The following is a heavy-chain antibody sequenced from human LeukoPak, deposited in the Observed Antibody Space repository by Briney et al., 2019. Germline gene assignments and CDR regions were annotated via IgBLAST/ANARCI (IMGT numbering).Heavy chain of an antibody. CDR3: ARGPGARWLQFKAVDY. J-gene: IGHJ4*02. CDR2: IYTSGST. D-gene: IGHD5-24*01. Sequence: SQTLSLTCTVSGGSISSGSYYWSWIRQPAGKGLEWIGRIYTSGSTNYNPSLKSRVTISVDTSKNQFSLKLSSVTAADTAVYYCARGPGARWLQFKAVDYWGQGTLVTVSS. V-gene: IGHV4-61*02. CDR1: GGSISSGSYY.